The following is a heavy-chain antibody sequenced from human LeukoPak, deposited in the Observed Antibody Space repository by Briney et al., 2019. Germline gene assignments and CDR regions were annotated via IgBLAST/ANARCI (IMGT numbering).Heavy chain of an antibody. Sequence: PSETLSLTCAVYGGSFSGYYWSWIRQPPGKGLEWIGEINHSGSTNYNPSLKSRVTISVDTSKNQFSLKLSSVTAADTAVYYCARQFLLNQWLVRTRSGIDYWGQGTLVTVSS. CDR3: ARQFLLNQWLVRTRSGIDY. J-gene: IGHJ4*02. CDR2: INHSGST. V-gene: IGHV4-34*01. D-gene: IGHD6-19*01. CDR1: GGSFSGYY.